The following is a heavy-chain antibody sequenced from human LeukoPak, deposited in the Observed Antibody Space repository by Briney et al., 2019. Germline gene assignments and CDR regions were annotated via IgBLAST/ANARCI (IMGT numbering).Heavy chain of an antibody. J-gene: IGHJ5*02. CDR2: IANDGKTT. CDR3: TKEGLPSGSSWSAWFDP. CDR1: GFTFSTYA. D-gene: IGHD3-10*01. Sequence: PGRSLGLSCAASGFTFSTYAMHWVRQAPGKGLEWVAVIANDGKTTYYADSVKGRFTISRDNSKNTLYLQMNSLRAEDTAVYYCTKEGLPSGSSWSAWFDPWGQGTLVTVSS. V-gene: IGHV3-30*04.